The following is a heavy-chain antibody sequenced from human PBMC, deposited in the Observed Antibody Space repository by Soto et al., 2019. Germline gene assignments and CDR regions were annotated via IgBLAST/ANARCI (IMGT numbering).Heavy chain of an antibody. D-gene: IGHD3-22*01. J-gene: IGHJ4*02. CDR3: AREGYDSSSCFDD. Sequence: ASVKVSCKASGYTFTGYYMHWVRQAPGQGLEWMGWINPNSGGTNYAQKFQGWVTMTRDTSISTAYMELSRLRSDDTAVYYCAREGYDSSSCFDDSGQGTLVTVSS. CDR1: GYTFTGYY. V-gene: IGHV1-2*04. CDR2: INPNSGGT.